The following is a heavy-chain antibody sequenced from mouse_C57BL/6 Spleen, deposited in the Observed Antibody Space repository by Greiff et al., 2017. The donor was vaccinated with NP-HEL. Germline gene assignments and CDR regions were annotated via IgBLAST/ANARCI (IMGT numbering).Heavy chain of an antibody. D-gene: IGHD1-1*01. CDR1: GYTFTSYW. Sequence: QVQLQQPGAELVKPGASVKVSCKASGYTFTSYWMHWVKQRPGQGLEWIGRIHPSDSDTNYNQKFKGKATLTVDKSSSTAYIQLSSLTSEDSAVYYCAIRGSSYGYFDVWGTGTTVTVSS. CDR2: IHPSDSDT. J-gene: IGHJ1*03. CDR3: AIRGSSYGYFDV. V-gene: IGHV1-74*01.